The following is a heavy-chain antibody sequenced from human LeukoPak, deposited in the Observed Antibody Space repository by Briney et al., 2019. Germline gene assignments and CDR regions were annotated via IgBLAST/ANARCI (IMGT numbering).Heavy chain of an antibody. J-gene: IGHJ6*04. Sequence: PGRSLRLSCAASGFTFSSYGMHWVRQAPGKGLEGVAVIWYDGSNKYYADSVKGRFTISRDNSKNTLYLQMNSLRAEDTAVYYCARDISPDIPDGMDVWGKGTTVTVSS. V-gene: IGHV3-33*01. CDR2: IWYDGSNK. CDR3: ARDISPDIPDGMDV. D-gene: IGHD3-9*01. CDR1: GFTFSSYG.